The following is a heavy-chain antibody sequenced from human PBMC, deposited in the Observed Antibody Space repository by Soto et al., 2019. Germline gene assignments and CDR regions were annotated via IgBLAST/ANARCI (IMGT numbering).Heavy chain of an antibody. V-gene: IGHV1-69*12. J-gene: IGHJ4*02. CDR2: IIPMFGTA. D-gene: IGHD5-18*01. CDR3: ASGIQLWLRRINNGYSG. Sequence: QVQLVQTGAEVKKPESSVKVSCKAPGGTFSTYAISWVRQAPGQGLEWMGGIIPMFGTANYAQRFQDIVTITADASTNTVYMELSSLRSEDTAVYFCASGIQLWLRRINNGYSGWGQGTLVTVSS. CDR1: GGTFSTYA.